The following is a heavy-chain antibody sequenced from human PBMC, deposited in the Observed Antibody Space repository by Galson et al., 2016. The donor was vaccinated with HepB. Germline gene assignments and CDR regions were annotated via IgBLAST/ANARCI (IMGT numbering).Heavy chain of an antibody. CDR3: ARASRGTFCRSSSCTGAFDN. CDR1: GGTFSNFA. CDR2: FIPAHGTA. J-gene: IGHJ4*02. V-gene: IGHV1-69*13. D-gene: IGHD2-2*01. Sequence: SVKVSCKASGGTFSNFAISWVRQAPGQGLEWMGGFIPAHGTAKYAQKFLGRVTLTADESTSTASMELSSLRSEDTAIYYCARASRGTFCRSSSCTGAFDNWGQGILVTVSS.